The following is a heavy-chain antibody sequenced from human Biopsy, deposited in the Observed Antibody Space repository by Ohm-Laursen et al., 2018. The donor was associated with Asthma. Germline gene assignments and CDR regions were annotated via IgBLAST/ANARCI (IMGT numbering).Heavy chain of an antibody. J-gene: IGHJ6*02. V-gene: IGHV1-69*13. CDR1: GGTFRTYA. D-gene: IGHD3-16*01. Sequence: ASVEVSCKASGGTFRTYAFNWVRQAPGQGLEWMGGIIPMYGVPKVAQKFQGRVTITADESTSTAYMEMSSLRSEDTAVYYCARVDAIMISGDFYFYSGFDLWGQGTTVTVSS. CDR3: ARVDAIMISGDFYFYSGFDL. CDR2: IIPMYGVP.